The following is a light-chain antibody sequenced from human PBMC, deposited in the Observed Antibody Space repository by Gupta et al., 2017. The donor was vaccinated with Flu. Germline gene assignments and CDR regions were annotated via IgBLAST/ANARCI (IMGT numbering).Light chain of an antibody. V-gene: IGKV2-30*01. Sequence: DDVMTQSRLSLSVTLGQPASISCRSSQSLVYSDGDSYVSWFHQRPGQSPRRLIYKASNRDSGVPDRISGSGSGTDFTLKISRVEAEDVGVYYCMHSTRWPWTFGQGTKVEIK. CDR1: QSLVYSDGDSY. J-gene: IGKJ1*01. CDR3: MHSTRWPWT. CDR2: KAS.